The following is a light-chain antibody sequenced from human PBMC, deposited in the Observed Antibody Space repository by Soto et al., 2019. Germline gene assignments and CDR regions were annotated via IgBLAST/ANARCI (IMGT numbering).Light chain of an antibody. V-gene: IGKV1-5*01. J-gene: IGKJ1*01. CDR2: DVS. Sequence: DIQMTQSPSTVSASVGDSVTITCGASQSITTWFAWYQQRPGKAPKLLIYDVSSLQSGVPSRFSGSGSGTEFTLTISSLQPDDFGTYYCQEYNSYTGTFGPGTKVDIK. CDR1: QSITTW. CDR3: QEYNSYTGT.